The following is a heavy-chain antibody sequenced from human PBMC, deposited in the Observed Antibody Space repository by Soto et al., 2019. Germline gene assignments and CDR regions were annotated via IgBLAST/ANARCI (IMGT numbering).Heavy chain of an antibody. CDR2: IYDSESA. J-gene: IGHJ4*02. Sequence: SETLSLTCTVSVGSISSYFWSWIRQPPGKGLEWIGYIYDSESASYNPSLKSRVTMSLDTSNNQFSLKLTSVTAADTAVYYCARTNRGQGFDFWGQGTLVTVSS. CDR3: ARTNRGQGFDF. D-gene: IGHD3-16*02. V-gene: IGHV4-59*08. CDR1: VGSISSYF.